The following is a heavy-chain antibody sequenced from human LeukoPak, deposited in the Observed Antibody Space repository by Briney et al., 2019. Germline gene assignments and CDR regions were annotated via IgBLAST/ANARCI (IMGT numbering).Heavy chain of an antibody. V-gene: IGHV3-23*01. J-gene: IGHJ6*02. CDR1: GFTFSSYA. CDR3: AKPYGSGTYYTDFYYGMDV. D-gene: IGHD3-10*01. Sequence: GGSLRLSCAISGFTFSSYAVSWVRQAPGKGLEWVSAISGSDGNTFYADSVKGRFTISRDNSKNTLYLQMNSLRAEDTAVYYCAKPYGSGTYYTDFYYGMDVWGQGTTVTVSS. CDR2: ISGSDGNT.